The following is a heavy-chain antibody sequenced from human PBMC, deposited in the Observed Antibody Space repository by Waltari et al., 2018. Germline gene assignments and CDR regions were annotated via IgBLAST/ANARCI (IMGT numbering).Heavy chain of an antibody. Sequence: VQLVQSGAEVKKPGSSVKVPCKASGGTFSSYAISWVRQAPGQGLEWMGGIIPNLGTADDAQKYQGRVTITADESTGTAYMELSSLRSEDTAVYYCASQTMSTFGGVIVYYFDYWGQGTLVTVSS. D-gene: IGHD3-16*02. V-gene: IGHV1-69*01. CDR2: IIPNLGTA. J-gene: IGHJ4*02. CDR3: ASQTMSTFGGVIVYYFDY. CDR1: GGTFSSYA.